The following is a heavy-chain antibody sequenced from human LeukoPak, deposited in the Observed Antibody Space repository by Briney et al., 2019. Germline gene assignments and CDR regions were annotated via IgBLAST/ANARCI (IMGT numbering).Heavy chain of an antibody. CDR2: IYYSGST. CDR3: ARHSGGNPRKRFDP. CDR1: GDSISSRSYY. J-gene: IGHJ5*02. Sequence: SETLSLTCTVSGDSISSRSYYWGWIRQPPGKGLAWIGSIYYSGSTYYNPSLKSPVTISVDTSKNQFSLKLSSVTAADTAVYYCARHSGGNPRKRFDPWGQGTLVTVSS. D-gene: IGHD2-15*01. V-gene: IGHV4-39*01.